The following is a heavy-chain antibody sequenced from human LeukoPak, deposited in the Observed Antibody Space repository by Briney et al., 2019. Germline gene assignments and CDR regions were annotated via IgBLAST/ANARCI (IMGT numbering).Heavy chain of an antibody. J-gene: IGHJ4*02. CDR2: INSDGSST. D-gene: IGHD3-22*01. Sequence: PGGSLRLSCAASGFTFSSYWMHWVRQAPGKGLVWVSRINSDGSSTSYADSVKGRFTISRDNAKNMLYLQMNSLRAEDTAVYYCARASKGYDSSGYYYGYWGQGTLVTVSS. V-gene: IGHV3-74*01. CDR1: GFTFSSYW. CDR3: ARASKGYDSSGYYYGY.